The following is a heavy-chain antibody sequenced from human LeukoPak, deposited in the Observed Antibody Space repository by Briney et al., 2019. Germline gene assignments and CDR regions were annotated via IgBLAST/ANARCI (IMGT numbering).Heavy chain of an antibody. CDR2: ISGSGGST. J-gene: IGHJ4*02. D-gene: IGHD6-25*01. CDR1: GFTFSSYA. V-gene: IGHV3-23*01. CDR3: AKSSAAARAYYLDY. Sequence: GGSLRLSCAASGFTFSSYAMSWVRQAPGKGLEWVSAISGSGGSTYYADSVKGRFTISRDNSKNTLYLQMNSLRAEDTAVYYCAKSSAAARAYYLDYWGQGTLVTVSS.